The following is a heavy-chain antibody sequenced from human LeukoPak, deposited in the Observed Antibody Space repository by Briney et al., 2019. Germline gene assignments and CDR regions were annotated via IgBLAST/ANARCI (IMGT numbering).Heavy chain of an antibody. V-gene: IGHV4-39*07. J-gene: IGHJ5*02. Sequence: SETLSLTCTVSGGSISSSSYYWGWIRQPPGKGLEWIGSIYYSGSTYYNPSLKSRVTISVDTSKNQFSLKLSSVTAADTAVYYCVRGPYGSGISNWFDPWGQGTQVIVSS. CDR2: IYYSGST. D-gene: IGHD3-10*01. CDR3: VRGPYGSGISNWFDP. CDR1: GGSISSSSYY.